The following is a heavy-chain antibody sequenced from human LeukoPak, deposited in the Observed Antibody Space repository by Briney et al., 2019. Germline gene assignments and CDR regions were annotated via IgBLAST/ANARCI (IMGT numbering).Heavy chain of an antibody. Sequence: GGSLRLSCAASAFTFSSFEMSWVRQAPGKGLEWVSYISSSGSAIYYADSVKGRFTISRDSAENSLYLQMNSLRDEDTAIYYCARGPGYSNSWYPRYFDYWGQGTQVTVSS. D-gene: IGHD6-13*01. CDR3: ARGPGYSNSWYPRYFDY. CDR1: AFTFSSFE. CDR2: ISSSGSAI. J-gene: IGHJ4*02. V-gene: IGHV3-48*03.